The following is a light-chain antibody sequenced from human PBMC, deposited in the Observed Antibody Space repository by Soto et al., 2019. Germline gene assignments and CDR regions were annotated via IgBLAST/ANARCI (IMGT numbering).Light chain of an antibody. CDR3: QPYDSSLSGYV. CDR2: ANT. Sequence: QCVLTQPPSVSGSPGQRVTISCTGDSSNIGSVYAVHWYQQLPGAAPKLLIYANTNRPSGVPDRFSGSKSGTSASLAISGLQAEDEADYYCQPYDSSLSGYVFGTGTKVTVL. J-gene: IGLJ1*01. V-gene: IGLV1-40*01. CDR1: SSNIGSVYA.